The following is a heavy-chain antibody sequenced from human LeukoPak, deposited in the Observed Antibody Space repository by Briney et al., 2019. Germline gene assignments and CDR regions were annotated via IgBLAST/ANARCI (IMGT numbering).Heavy chain of an antibody. CDR1: GGSISSYY. Sequence: SETLSLTCTVSGGSISSYYWSWIRQPPGKGLEWIGYIYYSGSGSTNYNPSLKSRVTISVDTSKTQFSLRLSSVTAADTAVYYCAILLAGVSNGYDNAFDIWGQGTMVTVSS. CDR2: IYYSGSGST. D-gene: IGHD3-22*01. CDR3: AILLAGVSNGYDNAFDI. J-gene: IGHJ3*02. V-gene: IGHV4-59*12.